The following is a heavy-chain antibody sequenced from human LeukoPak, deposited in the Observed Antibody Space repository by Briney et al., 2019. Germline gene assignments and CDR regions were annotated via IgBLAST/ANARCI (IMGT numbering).Heavy chain of an antibody. D-gene: IGHD3-22*01. CDR1: GYSFTSYW. CDR3: ARRPRSYYYDSSGYQLDY. Sequence: GESLKISCKGSGYSFTSYWIGWVRQMPGKGLEWMGIIYPGDSDTRYSPSFQGQVTISADKSISTAYLQWSSLKASDTAMYYCARRPRSYYYDSSGYQLDYWGQGTLVTVSS. J-gene: IGHJ4*02. V-gene: IGHV5-51*01. CDR2: IYPGDSDT.